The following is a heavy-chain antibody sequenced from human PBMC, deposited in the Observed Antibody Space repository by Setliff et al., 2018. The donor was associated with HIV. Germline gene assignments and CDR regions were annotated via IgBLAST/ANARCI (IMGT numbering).Heavy chain of an antibody. CDR3: ARLGGICSGGSCTALAYTMDV. CDR2: IYPGDSDT. CDR1: GYSFSSYW. V-gene: IGHV5-51*01. Sequence: PGESLKISCKGSGYSFSSYWIGWVRQMPGKGLEWMGIIYPGDSDTRYSPSFQGRVTISADKSISTAYLQCSSLKASDTAMYYCARLGGICSGGSCTALAYTMDVWGQGTTVTVSS. J-gene: IGHJ6*02. D-gene: IGHD2-15*01.